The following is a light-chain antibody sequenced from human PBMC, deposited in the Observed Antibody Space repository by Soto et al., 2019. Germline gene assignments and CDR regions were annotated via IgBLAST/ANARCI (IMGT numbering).Light chain of an antibody. J-gene: IGKJ2*01. CDR3: QQSDSYSST. Sequence: DIQVTQSPSTLSASVGDRITITCRASQSINHWLAWYQQKPGKAPKLLISEASTLVDGVPSRFSGSGSGTEFTLTISSLQPEDFATYYCQQSDSYSSTFGQGTKLEIK. V-gene: IGKV1-5*03. CDR1: QSINHW. CDR2: EAS.